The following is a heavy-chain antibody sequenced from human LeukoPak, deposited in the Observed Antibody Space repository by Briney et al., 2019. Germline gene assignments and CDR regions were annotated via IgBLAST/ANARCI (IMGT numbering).Heavy chain of an antibody. J-gene: IGHJ4*02. V-gene: IGHV3-23*01. Sequence: PGGSLRLSCAASGFTFINYGMSWVRQAPGKGLEWVSAISGSGSSTYYADFVKGRFTISRDNSKNTLHLQMSSLRAEDTAIYYCANFIFGNYYTDYWGQGTLVTVSS. D-gene: IGHD3-10*01. CDR2: ISGSGSST. CDR1: GFTFINYG. CDR3: ANFIFGNYYTDY.